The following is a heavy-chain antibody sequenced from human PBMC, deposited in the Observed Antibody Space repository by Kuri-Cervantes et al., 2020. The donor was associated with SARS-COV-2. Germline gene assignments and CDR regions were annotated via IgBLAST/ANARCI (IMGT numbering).Heavy chain of an antibody. CDR1: GGSFSGYY. CDR3: AGRIGSSSPYYYFDY. V-gene: IGHV4-34*01. Sequence: SQTLSLTCAVYGGSFSGYYWSWIRQPPGKGLEWIGEINHSGSTNYNPSLKSRVTISVDTSKNQFSLKLSSVTAADTAVYYCAGRIGSSSPYYYFDYWGQGAVVTVSS. CDR2: INHSGST. J-gene: IGHJ4*02. D-gene: IGHD6-13*01.